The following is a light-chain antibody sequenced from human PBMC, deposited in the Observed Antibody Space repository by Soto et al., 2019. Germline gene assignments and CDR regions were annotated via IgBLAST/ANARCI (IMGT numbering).Light chain of an antibody. CDR1: QSIDKY. J-gene: IGKJ4*01. CDR3: QQSYSTPSLT. CDR2: AAS. Sequence: DLQMTQSPSSLSASVGDRVTITCRASQSIDKYVNWYQQKPGKGPNLLIYAASNLRTGVPSRFSGSGSGTDFTLTIGGLLPEDFATYFCQQSYSTPSLTFGGGTKVEIK. V-gene: IGKV1-39*01.